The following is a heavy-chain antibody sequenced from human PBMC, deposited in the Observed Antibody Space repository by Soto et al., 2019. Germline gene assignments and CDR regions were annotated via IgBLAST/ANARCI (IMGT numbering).Heavy chain of an antibody. CDR2: INHSGST. CDR3: ARVGYTYYYDSSGPKRYYFDY. Sequence: SETLSLTCAVYGGSFSGYYWSWIRQPPGKGLEWIGDINHSGSTNYNPSLKSRVTISVDTSKNQFSLKLSSVTAADTAVYYCARVGYTYYYDSSGPKRYYFDYWGQGTLVTVSS. J-gene: IGHJ4*02. CDR1: GGSFSGYY. D-gene: IGHD3-22*01. V-gene: IGHV4-34*01.